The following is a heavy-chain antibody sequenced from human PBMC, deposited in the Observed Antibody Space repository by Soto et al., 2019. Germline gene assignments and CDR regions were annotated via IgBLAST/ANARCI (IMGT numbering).Heavy chain of an antibody. CDR2: IIPIFGTT. CDR1: GYTFSIYP. V-gene: IGHV1-69*05. CDR3: ARSIRVTPSPYYYYGMDV. Sequence: KVDCKTSGYTFSIYPISCLRQTTEQGLEWMGGIIPIFGTTNYAQKFQGRVTITRDTSTSTVYMELSSLRSEDTSVYYCARSIRVTPSPYYYYGMDVWGQRTTVTVSS. D-gene: IGHD2-2*02. J-gene: IGHJ6*02.